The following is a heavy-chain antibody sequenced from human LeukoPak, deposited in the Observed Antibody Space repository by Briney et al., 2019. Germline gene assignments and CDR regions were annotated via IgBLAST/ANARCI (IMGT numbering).Heavy chain of an antibody. D-gene: IGHD3-3*01. V-gene: IGHV4-59*01. CDR2: IYYSGST. CDR3: ARAGDGITIFRGWFDP. Sequence: SETLSLTCTVSGGSISSYYWSWIRQPPGKGLEWIGYIYYSGSTNYNPSLKSRVTISVDTSKNQFSLKLSSVTAADTAVYYCARAGDGITIFRGWFDPWGQGTLVTVSS. CDR1: GGSISSYY. J-gene: IGHJ5*02.